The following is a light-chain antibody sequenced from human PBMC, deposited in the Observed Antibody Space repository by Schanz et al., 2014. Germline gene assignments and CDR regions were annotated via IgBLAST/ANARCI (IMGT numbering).Light chain of an antibody. CDR1: QSVSSY. J-gene: IGKJ1*01. V-gene: IGKV3-20*01. Sequence: EIVLTQSPTTLSLSPGERATLSCRASQSVSSYLAWYQQKPGQAPRLLIYDTSSRATGIPDRFSGSGSGTDFTLTISRLEPEDFAVYYCQQCFGSPPWTFGQGTKVEIK. CDR2: DTS. CDR3: QQCFGSPPWT.